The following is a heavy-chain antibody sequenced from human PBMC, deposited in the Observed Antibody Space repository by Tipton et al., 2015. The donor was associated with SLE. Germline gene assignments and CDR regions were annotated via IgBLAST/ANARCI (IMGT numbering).Heavy chain of an antibody. CDR1: GDSFSIYA. J-gene: IGHJ5*02. CDR3: ARVLSVTTVWWFDP. Sequence: QSGAEVKKPGSSMRVSRRVSGDSFSIYAISWVRQAPGQGLEWMGWMNPNSGNTGYAQKFQGRVSMTRNTAISTAYMELSSLRSEDTAVYYCARVLSVTTVWWFDPWGQGTLVTVSS. V-gene: IGHV1-8*02. CDR2: MNPNSGNT. D-gene: IGHD4-17*01.